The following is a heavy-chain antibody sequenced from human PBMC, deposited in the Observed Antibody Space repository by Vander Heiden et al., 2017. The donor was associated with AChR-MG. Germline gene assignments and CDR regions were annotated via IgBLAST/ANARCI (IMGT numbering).Heavy chain of an antibody. CDR3: TRDYGSGRFDP. J-gene: IGHJ5*02. D-gene: IGHD3-10*01. Sequence: EVQLVESGGGLLQPGGSLRLSCAASGFTFSTYWLHCVRQAPGKGLVWVSHINGDGSATTYADSVKGRFTISRDNAKNTLYLQMNSLRAEDTAMYYCTRDYGSGRFDPWGQGTLVTVSS. V-gene: IGHV3-74*01. CDR1: GFTFSTYW. CDR2: INGDGSAT.